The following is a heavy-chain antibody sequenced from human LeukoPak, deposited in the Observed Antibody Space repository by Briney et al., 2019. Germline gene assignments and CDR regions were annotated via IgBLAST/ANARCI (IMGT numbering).Heavy chain of an antibody. CDR2: ISYDGSNK. CDR3: AKPPRAAAGYYYYGMDV. J-gene: IGHJ6*02. D-gene: IGHD6-13*01. CDR1: GFTFSSYG. V-gene: IGHV3-30*18. Sequence: GRSLRLSCAASGFTFSSYGMHWVRQAPGKGLEWVAVISYDGSNKYYADSVKGRFTISRDNSKNTLHLQMNSLRAEDTAVYYCAKPPRAAAGYYYYGMDVWGQGTTVTVSS.